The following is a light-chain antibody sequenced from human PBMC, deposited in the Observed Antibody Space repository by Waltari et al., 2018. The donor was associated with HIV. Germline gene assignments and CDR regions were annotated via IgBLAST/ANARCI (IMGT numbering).Light chain of an antibody. Sequence: QSALTQPASVSGSPGQSITISCTGTSSDVGSYNVVSWYQQHPGKAPKLMIYEVTKRPSGFSNRFAGSKSGNTASLTISGLQAEDEADYYCCSYAGRSTHVFGTGTKVTVL. V-gene: IGLV2-23*02. CDR2: EVT. CDR1: SSDVGSYNV. J-gene: IGLJ1*01. CDR3: CSYAGRSTHV.